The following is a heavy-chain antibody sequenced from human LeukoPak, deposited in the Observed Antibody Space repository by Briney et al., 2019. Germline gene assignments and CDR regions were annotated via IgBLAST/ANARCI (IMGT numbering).Heavy chain of an antibody. CDR1: GYSISSGYY. Sequence: SETLSLTCTVSGYSISSGYYWGWIRQPPGKGLEWIGSIYHSGSTYYNPSLKSRVTISVDTSKNQFSLKLSSVTAADTAVYYCARGSNDSDYWGQGTLVTVSS. CDR2: IYHSGST. J-gene: IGHJ4*02. CDR3: ARGSNDSDY. V-gene: IGHV4-38-2*02.